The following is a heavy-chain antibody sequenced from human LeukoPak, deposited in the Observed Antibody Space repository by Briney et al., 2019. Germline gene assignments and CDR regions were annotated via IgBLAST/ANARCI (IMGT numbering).Heavy chain of an antibody. V-gene: IGHV1-18*01. CDR3: ARDWPTVIADY. CDR2: ISANNGDT. CDR1: GGTFSSYA. J-gene: IGHJ4*02. Sequence: ASVKVSCKASGGTFSSYAISWVRQAPGQGLEWMGWISANNGDTKYAQRMQGRLTMTTDTSTSTAYMELRSLRSDDTAIYYCARDWPTVIADYWGQGTLVTVSS. D-gene: IGHD4-11*01.